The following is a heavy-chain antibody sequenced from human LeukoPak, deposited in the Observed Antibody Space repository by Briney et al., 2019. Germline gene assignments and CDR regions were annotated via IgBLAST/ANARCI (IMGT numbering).Heavy chain of an antibody. CDR1: GGSISSYY. V-gene: IGHV4-59*01. D-gene: IGHD3-10*01. CDR3: ARDVVRGVYFDY. J-gene: IGHJ4*02. CDR2: IYYSGST. Sequence: SETLSPTCTVSGGSISSYYWSWIRQPPGKGLEWIGYIYYSGSTNYNPSLKSRVTISVDTSKNQFSLKLSSVTAADTAVYYCARDVVRGVYFDYWGQGTLVTVSS.